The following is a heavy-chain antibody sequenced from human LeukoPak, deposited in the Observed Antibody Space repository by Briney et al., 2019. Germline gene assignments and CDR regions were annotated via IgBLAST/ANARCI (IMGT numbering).Heavy chain of an antibody. CDR2: IYSGGST. V-gene: IGHV3-66*01. CDR1: GFTVSSNY. J-gene: IGHJ4*02. Sequence: QPGGSLRLSCAASGFTVSSNYMSWVRQAPGKGLEWVSVIYSGGSTYYADSVKGRFTISRDNSKNTLYLQMNSLRAEDTAVYYCARARWNGVYYFDYWGQGTLVTVSS. D-gene: IGHD1-1*01. CDR3: ARARWNGVYYFDY.